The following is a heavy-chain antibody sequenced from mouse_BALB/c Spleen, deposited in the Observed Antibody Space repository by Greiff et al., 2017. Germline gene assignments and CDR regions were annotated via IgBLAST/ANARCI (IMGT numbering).Heavy chain of an antibody. CDR2: ISNGGGST. CDR1: GFTFSSYT. CDR3: ARQEYGNSGAMDY. J-gene: IGHJ4*01. D-gene: IGHD2-10*02. Sequence: VQLKESGGGLVQPGGSLKLSCAASGFTFSSYTMSWVRQTPEKRLEWVAYISNGGGSTYYPDTVKGRFTISRDNAKNTLYLQMSSLKSEDTAMYYWARQEYGNSGAMDYWGQGTSVTVSS. V-gene: IGHV5-12-2*01.